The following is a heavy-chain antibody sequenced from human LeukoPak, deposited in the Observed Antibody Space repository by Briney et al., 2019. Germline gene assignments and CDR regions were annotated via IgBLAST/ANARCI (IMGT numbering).Heavy chain of an antibody. D-gene: IGHD2-2*01. CDR3: ASLEYIVVVPAAIAFDI. V-gene: IGHV4-39*01. CDR2: IYYSGST. Sequence: SETLSLACTVSGGSLSSSSYYWGWIRQPPGTGLEWLGSIYYSGSTYYNPSLKSRVTISVDTSKNQFSLKLSSVTAADTAVYYCASLEYIVVVPAAIAFDIWGQGTMVTVSS. CDR1: GGSLSSSSYY. J-gene: IGHJ3*02.